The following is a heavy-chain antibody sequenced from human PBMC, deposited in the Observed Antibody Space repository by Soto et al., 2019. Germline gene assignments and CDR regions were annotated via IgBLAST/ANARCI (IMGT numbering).Heavy chain of an antibody. Sequence: PSETLSLTCTVSGGSVSSGSYYWSWIRQPPGKGLEWIGYIYYSGSTNYNPSLKSRVTISVDTSKNQFSLKLSSVTAADTAVYYCAREIAVAGYYYYYGMDVWGQGTTVTVSS. CDR1: GGSVSSGSYY. V-gene: IGHV4-61*01. CDR2: IYYSGST. D-gene: IGHD6-19*01. CDR3: AREIAVAGYYYYYGMDV. J-gene: IGHJ6*02.